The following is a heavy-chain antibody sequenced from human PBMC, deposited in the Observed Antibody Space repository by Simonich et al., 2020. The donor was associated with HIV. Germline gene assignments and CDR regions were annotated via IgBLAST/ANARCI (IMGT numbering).Heavy chain of an antibody. CDR1: GGSISSNNYY. J-gene: IGHJ4*02. CDR2: IFDNGFT. V-gene: IGHV4-61*05. D-gene: IGHD4-17*01. CDR3: ARAPDYGANVYFDY. Sequence: QLQLQESGPGLVKPSETLSLTCTVSGGSISSNNYYWGWIRQPPGKGLEWIGYIFDNGFTNYTPPRKSGVTISVDTSKNQFSLKMTSVTAADTAVYYCARAPDYGANVYFDYWGQGTLVTVSS.